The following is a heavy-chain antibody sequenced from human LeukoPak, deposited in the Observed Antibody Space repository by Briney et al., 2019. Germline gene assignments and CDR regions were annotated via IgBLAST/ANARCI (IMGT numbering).Heavy chain of an antibody. CDR3: ASSSWLYNWFDP. D-gene: IGHD6-13*01. J-gene: IGHJ5*02. CDR1: GGSISSSSYY. Sequence: SETLSLTCTVSGGSISSSSYYWGWIRQPPGKGLEWIGSIYYSGSTYYNPSLKSRVTISVDTSKNQFSLKLSSVTAADTAVYYCASSSWLYNWFDPWGQGTLVTVSS. V-gene: IGHV4-39*01. CDR2: IYYSGST.